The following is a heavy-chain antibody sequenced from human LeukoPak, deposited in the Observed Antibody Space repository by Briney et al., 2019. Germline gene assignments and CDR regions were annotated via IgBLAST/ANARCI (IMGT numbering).Heavy chain of an antibody. D-gene: IGHD3-22*01. CDR2: IAPSDSYT. J-gene: IGHJ5*02. V-gene: IGHV5-10-1*01. CDR3: VRQPPGVYDTTQNWFDP. CDR1: GYSFNNYW. Sequence: GESLKISCKGSGYSFNNYWIGWVRQMPGKGLEWMGRIAPSDSYTNYNPSFEGHVTMSVEKSITTVYLQWSSLKASDTAMYYCVRQPPGVYDTTQNWFDPWGQGTLVTVSS.